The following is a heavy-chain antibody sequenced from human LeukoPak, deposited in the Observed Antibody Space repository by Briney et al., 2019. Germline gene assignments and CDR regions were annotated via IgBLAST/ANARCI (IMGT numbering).Heavy chain of an antibody. J-gene: IGHJ3*01. D-gene: IGHD3-3*01. CDR2: ISGSSVDI. V-gene: IGHV3-23*01. CDR3: ARDSVRRLAIFGVVYGDAIDL. CDR1: AFTFNNYP. Sequence: GRSLRPSCAASAFTFNNYPMSCVRQAPGKWLEWISVISGSSVDIAYAEYVKGRFTIFRDNSRNTLYLQMNSLRAEDTAVYYCARDSVRRLAIFGVVYGDAIDLWGQGTVVTVSP.